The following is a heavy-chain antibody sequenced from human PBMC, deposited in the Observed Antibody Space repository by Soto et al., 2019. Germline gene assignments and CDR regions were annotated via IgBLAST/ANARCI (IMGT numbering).Heavy chain of an antibody. CDR3: VRERANESGYSYGNNWFDP. J-gene: IGHJ5*02. CDR1: GFTFSSYA. D-gene: IGHD5-18*01. Sequence: QVQLVESGGGVVQPGRSLRLSCAASGFTFSSYAMHWVRQAPGKGLEWVAVISYDGSNKYYADSVKGRFTISRDNSKNTLYLQMNSLRAEDTAVYYCVRERANESGYSYGNNWFDPWGQGTLVTVSS. CDR2: ISYDGSNK. V-gene: IGHV3-30-3*01.